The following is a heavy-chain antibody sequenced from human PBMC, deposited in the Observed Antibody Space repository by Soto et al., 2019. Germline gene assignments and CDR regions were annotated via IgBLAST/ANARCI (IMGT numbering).Heavy chain of an antibody. CDR2: FRESGGTT. D-gene: IGHD5-12*01. CDR1: GFGFTFSTSA. CDR3: AKDSHWATTSPTHDY. Sequence: GGSLRLSCAASGFGFTFSTSAMSWVRQAPGKGLEWVSTFRESGGTTHYANSVKGRFTISRDTSKNMLYLQMNSLRAEDTAIYHCAKDSHWATTSPTHDYWGHGTLVTVSS. V-gene: IGHV3-23*01. J-gene: IGHJ4*01.